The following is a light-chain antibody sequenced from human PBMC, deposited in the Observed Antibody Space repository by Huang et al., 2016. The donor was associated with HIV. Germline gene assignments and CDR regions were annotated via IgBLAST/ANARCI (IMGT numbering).Light chain of an antibody. CDR3: QQSHSTPYT. Sequence: DIQMTQSPSSLSASVGDRVTSSCRASQIISTYLIWYQQKPGKAPKLLIYDASSVQSGGPSRFGGSGSGTDFTRTISSLQPEDFATYYCQQSHSTPYTFGQGTKLEIK. CDR2: DAS. CDR1: QIISTY. J-gene: IGKJ2*01. V-gene: IGKV1-39*01.